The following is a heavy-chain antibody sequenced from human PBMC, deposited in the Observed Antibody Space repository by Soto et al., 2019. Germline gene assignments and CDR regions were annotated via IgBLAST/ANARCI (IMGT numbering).Heavy chain of an antibody. J-gene: IGHJ4*02. Sequence: QVQLLESGPGLVKPSETLSLTCTVSGGSISSYYWRWIRQPPGKGLEWIGHIYDSGTANYNPSLKSRVTISVDTSKNQFSLNLSSVTSADTAMYYCYGSGRNWGQGTLVTVSS. CDR3: YGSGRN. V-gene: IGHV4-59*01. CDR2: IYDSGTA. CDR1: GGSISSYY. D-gene: IGHD1-26*01.